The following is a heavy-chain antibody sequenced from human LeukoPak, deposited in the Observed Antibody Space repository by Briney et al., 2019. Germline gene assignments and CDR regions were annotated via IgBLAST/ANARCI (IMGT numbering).Heavy chain of an antibody. CDR2: FDPEDGET. D-gene: IGHD3-10*01. CDR1: GYTLTELS. Sequence: ASVKVSCKVSGYTLTELSMHWVRQAPGKGLEWMGGFDPEDGETIYAQKFQGRVTMTEDTSTDTAYMELSSLKASDTAMYYCARLDRLPFLWGSGSYSPLYFDYWGQGTLVTVSS. CDR3: ARLDRLPFLWGSGSYSPLYFDY. V-gene: IGHV1-24*01. J-gene: IGHJ4*02.